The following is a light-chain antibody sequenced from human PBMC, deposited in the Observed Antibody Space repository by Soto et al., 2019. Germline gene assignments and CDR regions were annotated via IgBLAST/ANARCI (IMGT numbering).Light chain of an antibody. CDR2: VTSDGSH. CDR1: SGHSDYA. J-gene: IGLJ3*02. Sequence: QSVLTQSPSASASPGASVKLTCTLSSGHSDYAIAWHQQPPEKGPRYLMKVTSDGSHTKGDGIPDRFSGSSSGADRYLTISSLRSDDEADYYCQAWGTGGVFGGGTQLTVL. CDR3: QAWGTGGV. V-gene: IGLV4-69*01.